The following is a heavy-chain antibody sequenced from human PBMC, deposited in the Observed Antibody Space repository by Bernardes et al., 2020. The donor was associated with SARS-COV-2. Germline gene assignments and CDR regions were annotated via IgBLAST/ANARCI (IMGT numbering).Heavy chain of an antibody. V-gene: IGHV3-7*03. D-gene: IGHD3-16*01. CDR3: SRFAGMDV. CDR1: GFDFSDYW. J-gene: IGHJ6*02. CDR2: IKRDGSET. Sequence: GGSLRLSCAGSGFDFSDYWMAWVRQAPGKGLEWVANIKRDGSETYYVDSVKGRFTISRDNAKNLVFLQMNSLRAEDTAIFYCSRFAGMDVWGQGTMVTVSS.